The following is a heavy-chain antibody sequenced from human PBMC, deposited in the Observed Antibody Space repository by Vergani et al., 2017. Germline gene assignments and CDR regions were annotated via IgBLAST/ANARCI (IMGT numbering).Heavy chain of an antibody. D-gene: IGHD3-3*01. CDR2: ISYDGSNK. J-gene: IGHJ4*02. CDR1: GFTFSSYA. V-gene: IGHV3-30-3*01. CDR3: ARVGPDFWSGYYDGVDY. Sequence: QVQLVESGGGVVQPGRSLRLSCAASGFTFSSYAMHWVRQAPGKGLEWVAVISYDGSNKYYADSVKGRFTISRDNAKNSLYLQMNSLRAEDTAVYYCARVGPDFWSGYYDGVDYWGQGTLVTVSS.